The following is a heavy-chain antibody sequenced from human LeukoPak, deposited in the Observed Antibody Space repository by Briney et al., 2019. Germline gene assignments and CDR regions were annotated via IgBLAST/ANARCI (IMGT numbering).Heavy chain of an antibody. V-gene: IGHV3-30*03. CDR3: AREFSGYAFDI. D-gene: IGHD5-12*01. CDR1: GFTFSSYG. Sequence: GRSLRLSCAASGFTFSSYGIHWVRLAPGKGLEWVAVISDDGTRKYYADSVQGRFTISRDNSRNTLYLQMNSPRAEDMAVYYCAREFSGYAFDIWGQGTMVTVSS. J-gene: IGHJ3*02. CDR2: ISDDGTRK.